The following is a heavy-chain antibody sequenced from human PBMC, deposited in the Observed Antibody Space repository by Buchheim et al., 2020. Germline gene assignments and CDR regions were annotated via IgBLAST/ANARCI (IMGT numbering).Heavy chain of an antibody. CDR3: ARHTYHRLDS. CDR1: GFTFNSHW. CDR2: IRQGGNEQ. Sequence: EVQLVESGGGLVQPGGSLRLSCAASGFTFNSHWMTWVRQAPGKGLEWVANIRQGGNEQYYVDSVKGRFTISRDNAKNSLYLQMSSLRAEETAVYYCARHTYHRLDSWGQGTL. D-gene: IGHD1-14*01. V-gene: IGHV3-7*01. J-gene: IGHJ4*02.